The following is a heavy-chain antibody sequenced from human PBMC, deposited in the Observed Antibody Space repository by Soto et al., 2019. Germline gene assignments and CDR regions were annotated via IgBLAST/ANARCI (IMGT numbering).Heavy chain of an antibody. V-gene: IGHV2-5*02. CDR1: GFSLNTGGLG. CDR2: IYWDDDK. Sequence: QITLKESGPTLVKPTQTLTLTCSVSGFSLNTGGLGVGWIRQPRGKALEWLALIYWDDDKRYSPSLRNRLSISKDTSNNLVVFTMTNTDPVDTATYYCIHSRCGGDCLRSYSSHYYYGLDVWGQGTTVTVSS. CDR3: IHSRCGGDCLRSYSSHYYYGLDV. J-gene: IGHJ6*02. D-gene: IGHD2-21*02.